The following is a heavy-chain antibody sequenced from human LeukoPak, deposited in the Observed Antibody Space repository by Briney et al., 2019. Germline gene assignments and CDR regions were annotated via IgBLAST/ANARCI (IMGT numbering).Heavy chain of an antibody. Sequence: SETLSLTCTVSGGSISSSSYYWGWIRQPPGKGLEWIGSIYYSGSTYYNPSLKSRVTISVDTSKNQFFLKLSSVTAADTAVYYCAREYYDILTGYYLSYQRPYYFDYWGQGTLVTVSS. D-gene: IGHD3-9*01. CDR3: AREYYDILTGYYLSYQRPYYFDY. CDR1: GGSISSSSYY. CDR2: IYYSGST. J-gene: IGHJ4*02. V-gene: IGHV4-39*07.